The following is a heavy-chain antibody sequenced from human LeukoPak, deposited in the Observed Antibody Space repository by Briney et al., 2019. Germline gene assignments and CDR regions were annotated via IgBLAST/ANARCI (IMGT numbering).Heavy chain of an antibody. CDR2: IYTSGST. V-gene: IGHV4-61*09. Sequence: SVTLSLTCTVSGGSSSSSHYYWSWIRQPAGKGLEWIGHIYTSGSTNYNPSRKSRVTISVDTSKNQFSLKLSSVTAADTAVYYCAREGVYWGQGTLVTVSS. CDR3: AREGVY. D-gene: IGHD2-8*01. CDR1: GGSSSSSHYY. J-gene: IGHJ4*02.